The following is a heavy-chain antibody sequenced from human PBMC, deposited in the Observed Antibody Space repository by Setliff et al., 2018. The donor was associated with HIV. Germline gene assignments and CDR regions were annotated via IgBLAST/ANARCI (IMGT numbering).Heavy chain of an antibody. V-gene: IGHV4-59*08. CDR3: VGSTIAAAVYYYYYYMDV. D-gene: IGHD6-13*01. Sequence: ASETLSLTCSVSGGSVNSYHWGWIRQPPGKGLEWIGYIYKSGTTNYSPSLKSRVTISAGPSKNQFSLKLTSVTAADTAVYYCVGSTIAAAVYYYYYYMDVWGKGTTVTVS. J-gene: IGHJ6*03. CDR1: GGSVNSYH. CDR2: IYKSGTT.